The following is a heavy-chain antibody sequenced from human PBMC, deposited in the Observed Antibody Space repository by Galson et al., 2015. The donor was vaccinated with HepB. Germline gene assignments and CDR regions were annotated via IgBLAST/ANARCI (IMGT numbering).Heavy chain of an antibody. J-gene: IGHJ4*02. CDR2: ISGGGHNT. D-gene: IGHD3-3*01. CDR3: AKDPDFDFYSEKSTTFDY. V-gene: IGHV3-23*01. CDR1: GFSFDTYA. Sequence: SLRLSCAASGFSFDTYAMSWVRQAPGKGLEWVSSISGGGHNTYYADAVRGRFTISRDNSNNTVYLQMNSLRGEDTAMYYCAKDPDFDFYSEKSTTFDYWGRGTLVTVSS.